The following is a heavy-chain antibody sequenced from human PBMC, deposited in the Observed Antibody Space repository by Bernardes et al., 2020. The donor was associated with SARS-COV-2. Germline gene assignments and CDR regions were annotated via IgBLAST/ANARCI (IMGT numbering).Heavy chain of an antibody. CDR1: GYSFTSHW. CDR2: IYPLDSYV. J-gene: IGHJ4*02. D-gene: IGHD3-22*01. CDR3: ARHEVGITQGANDY. V-gene: IGHV5-51*01. Sequence: GESLKISCKGSGYSFTSHWIAWVRQLPGEGLEWMGIIYPLDSYVRYNPSFQGQVTFSADKSISTAYLQWSSLKASDTAMYYCARHEVGITQGANDYWGQGTLVTGSP.